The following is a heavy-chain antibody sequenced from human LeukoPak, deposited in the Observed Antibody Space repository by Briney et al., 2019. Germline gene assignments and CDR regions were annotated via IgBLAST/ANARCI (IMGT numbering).Heavy chain of an antibody. CDR2: INNDGSFT. V-gene: IGHV3-74*01. J-gene: IGHJ4*02. CDR3: ARDPSATAGYLDF. D-gene: IGHD5-18*01. Sequence: GGSLRLSCAASGFTFSSYWMHWVRQAPGKGLVWVSRINNDGSFTSYADSVKGRPTISRDNAKNTLYLQVNSLRAEDTAVYFCARDPSATAGYLDFWGQGTLVTVSS. CDR1: GFTFSSYW.